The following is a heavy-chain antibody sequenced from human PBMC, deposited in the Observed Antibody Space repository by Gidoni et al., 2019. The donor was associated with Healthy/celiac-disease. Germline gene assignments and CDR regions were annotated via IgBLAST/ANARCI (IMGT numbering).Heavy chain of an antibody. J-gene: IGHJ3*02. Sequence: QVQLVQSGAEVKKPGASVKVSCKASGYTFPSYAMHWVRQAPGQRLEWMGWINAGNGNTKYSQKFQGRVTITRDTSASTAYMELSSLRSEDTAVYYCARVHGPRYYDKVGAFDIWGQGTMVTVSS. V-gene: IGHV1-3*01. CDR1: GYTFPSYA. CDR2: INAGNGNT. CDR3: ARVHGPRYYDKVGAFDI. D-gene: IGHD3-22*01.